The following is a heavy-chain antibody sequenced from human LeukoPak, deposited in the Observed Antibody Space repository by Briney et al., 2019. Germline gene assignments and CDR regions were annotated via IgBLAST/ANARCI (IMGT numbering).Heavy chain of an antibody. Sequence: PSETLSLTCAVYGGSFSGYYWSWIRQPPGKGLEWIGYIYYSGSTNYNPSLKSRVTTSVDTSKNQFSLKLSSVTAADTAVYYCARIVGAKVDYWGQRTLVTVSS. V-gene: IGHV4-59*01. J-gene: IGHJ4*02. D-gene: IGHD1-26*01. CDR1: GGSFSGYY. CDR3: ARIVGAKVDY. CDR2: IYYSGST.